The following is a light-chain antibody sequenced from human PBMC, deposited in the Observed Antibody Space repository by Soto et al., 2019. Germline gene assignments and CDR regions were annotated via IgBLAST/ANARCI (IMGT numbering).Light chain of an antibody. CDR2: AAS. CDR1: QSISNY. V-gene: IGKV1-39*01. Sequence: DIPMTQSPSSLSASVGDRVTITCRASQSISNYLNWYQQKPGKAPELLIYAASSLQSGVPSRFSGSGSGTDFILTISSLQPEDFATYYCQQSYSTPPTFGGGTRVEIK. J-gene: IGKJ4*01. CDR3: QQSYSTPPT.